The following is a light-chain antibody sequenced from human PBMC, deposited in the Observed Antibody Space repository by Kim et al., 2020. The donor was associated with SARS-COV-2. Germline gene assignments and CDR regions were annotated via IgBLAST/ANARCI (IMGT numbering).Light chain of an antibody. CDR1: NIGSKS. CDR3: QVWDSSSDHNYV. Sequence: PGKTARITCGGNNIGSKSVPWYQQKPGQAPVLVVYDDSDRPSGIPERFSGSNSGNTATLTISRVEAGDEADYYCQVWDSSSDHNYVFGTGTKVTVL. V-gene: IGLV3-21*03. CDR2: DDS. J-gene: IGLJ1*01.